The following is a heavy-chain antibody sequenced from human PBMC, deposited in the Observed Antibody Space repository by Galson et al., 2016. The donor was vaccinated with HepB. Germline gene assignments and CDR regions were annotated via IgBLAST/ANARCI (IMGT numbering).Heavy chain of an antibody. D-gene: IGHD5-18*01. V-gene: IGHV3-33*01. CDR2: IWYDGSNK. Sequence: SLRLSCAASGFPFSSYGMHWVRQAPGKGLEWVAVIWYDGSNKNYADTVKGRFTISRDNSKNTVYLQMNSLRAEDTAVYYCAREVGYSYVVTINWFDPWGQGTLVTVSS. CDR3: AREVGYSYVVTINWFDP. CDR1: GFPFSSYG. J-gene: IGHJ5*02.